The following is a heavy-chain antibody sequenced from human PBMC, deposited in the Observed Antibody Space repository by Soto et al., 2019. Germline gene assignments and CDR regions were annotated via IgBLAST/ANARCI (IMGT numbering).Heavy chain of an antibody. CDR1: GGSISSYY. V-gene: IGHV4-59*08. CDR3: ARQGFGPLHGLVDV. D-gene: IGHD3-10*01. J-gene: IGHJ6*02. Sequence: QVQLQESGPGLVKPSETLSLSCTVSGGSISSYYWSWFRQSPGKRMEWIGYVHHSWGSSYNPSLQSRVPISLATSKSQFSLKVTSVTATDTAVYYSARQGFGPLHGLVDVWGQGTTVTVSS. CDR2: VHHSWGS.